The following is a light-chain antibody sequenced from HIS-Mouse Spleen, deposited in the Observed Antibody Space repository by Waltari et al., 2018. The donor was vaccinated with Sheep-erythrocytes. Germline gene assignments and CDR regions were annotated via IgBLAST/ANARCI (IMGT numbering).Light chain of an antibody. CDR1: SSDVGGYNY. CDR3: SSYAGSNNLV. Sequence: QSALTQPPSASGSPGQSVTISCTGTSSDVGGYNYVSWYQQHPGKAPKLMIYAVSKRPPGGPYRLSGSSSGNTASLTVSGLQAEDEADYYCSSYAGSNNLVFGGGTKLTVL. V-gene: IGLV2-8*01. CDR2: AVS. J-gene: IGLJ2*01.